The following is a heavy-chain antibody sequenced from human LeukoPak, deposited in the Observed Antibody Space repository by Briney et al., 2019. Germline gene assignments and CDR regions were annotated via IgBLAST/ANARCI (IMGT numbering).Heavy chain of an antibody. J-gene: IGHJ5*02. V-gene: IGHV7-4-1*02. CDR1: GYTFTTYP. CDR2: ISTNTGNP. Sequence: EASVKVSCKASGYTFTTYPMNWVRQAPGQGLEWMGWISTNTGNPTYAQGFTRRFVFSLDTPVSTAWLQISGLKAEDTAVYYCARDPYTSSNSYRGRANNWFNPWGQGTLVTVSS. CDR3: ARDPYTSSNSYRGRANNWFNP. D-gene: IGHD6-13*01.